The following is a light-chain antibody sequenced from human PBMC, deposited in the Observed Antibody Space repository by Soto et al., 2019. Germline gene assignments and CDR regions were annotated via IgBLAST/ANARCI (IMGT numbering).Light chain of an antibody. CDR1: SSDLGGYNY. CDR3: SSYTGSSTLVV. Sequence: QSALTQPASVSGSPGQSIIISCTGTSSDLGGYNYVSWYQQHPGKAPKLMIYDVSNRPSGVSNRFSGSKSGNTASLTISGLQAEDEADYYCSSYTGSSTLVVFGGGTKLTVL. J-gene: IGLJ2*01. CDR2: DVS. V-gene: IGLV2-14*01.